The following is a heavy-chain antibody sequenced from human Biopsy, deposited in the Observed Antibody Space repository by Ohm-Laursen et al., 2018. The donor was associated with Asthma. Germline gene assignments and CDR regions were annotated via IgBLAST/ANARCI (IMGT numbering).Heavy chain of an antibody. V-gene: IGHV4-34*01. Sequence: SDTLSLTCSMYGLSSSAYYWTWIRQTPGKGLEWIGESDHRGNTNTNATLKSRVTISKAKSANESSPKMKSVTAADTAIYYCARGPEWSGLDIWGQGTTVTVSS. D-gene: IGHD3-3*01. CDR3: ARGPEWSGLDI. CDR1: GLSSSAYY. CDR2: SDHRGNT. J-gene: IGHJ6*02.